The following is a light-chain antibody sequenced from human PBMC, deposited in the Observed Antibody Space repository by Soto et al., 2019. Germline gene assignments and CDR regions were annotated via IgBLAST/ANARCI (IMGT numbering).Light chain of an antibody. CDR2: GAS. J-gene: IGKJ1*01. V-gene: IGKV3-15*01. CDR3: QQYNNWPPST. Sequence: EIVMTQSPATLSVSPGERATLSCRASQSVSSNLAWYQQNPGQAPRLLIYGASTRATGIPARFSGSGSGTEFTLTISSLQSEDFAVYYCQQYNNWPPSTFGQGTKV. CDR1: QSVSSN.